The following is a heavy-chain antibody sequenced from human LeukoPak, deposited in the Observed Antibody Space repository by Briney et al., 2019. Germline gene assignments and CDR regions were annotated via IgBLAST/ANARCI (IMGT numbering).Heavy chain of an antibody. CDR3: ASSLLWFGELLGGDY. CDR1: GYTFTSYG. J-gene: IGHJ4*02. Sequence: ASVKVSCKASGYTFTSYGISWVRQAPGQGLEWMGWISTYNGNTNYAQKLRGRVTMTTDTSTSTAYMELRSLRSDETAVYYCASSLLWFGELLGGDYWGQGTLVTVSS. CDR2: ISTYNGNT. V-gene: IGHV1-18*01. D-gene: IGHD3-10*01.